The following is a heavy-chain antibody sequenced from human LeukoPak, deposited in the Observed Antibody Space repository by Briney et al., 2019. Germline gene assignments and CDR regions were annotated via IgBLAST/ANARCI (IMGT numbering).Heavy chain of an antibody. Sequence: GGSLRLSCAASGFPFDSYTINWVRQAPGKGLEWVGRIRSRADGGTAEYATAVEGRFTISRDDSTNTLYLHMSNVKTEDTAVYYCAKHIYGVVSIQQWGQGTLVTVSS. CDR1: GFPFDSYT. CDR2: IRSRADGGTA. CDR3: AKHIYGVVSIQQ. D-gene: IGHD3-3*01. V-gene: IGHV3-15*01. J-gene: IGHJ1*01.